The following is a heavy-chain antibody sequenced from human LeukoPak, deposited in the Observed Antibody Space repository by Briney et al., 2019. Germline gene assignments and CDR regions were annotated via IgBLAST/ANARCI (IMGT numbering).Heavy chain of an antibody. V-gene: IGHV3-7*03. J-gene: IGHJ4*02. D-gene: IGHD3-10*01. CDR3: ARMDLKWFGESFFDY. CDR2: VNQDGSEK. Sequence: GGSLRLSCAASGFTFSRNWMIWVRQAPGKRLEWVANVNQDGSEKYYVDSVKGRFTISRDNAKNSLFLQMNSLRAEDTAVYYCARMDLKWFGESFFDYWGQGTLVTVSS. CDR1: GFTFSRNW.